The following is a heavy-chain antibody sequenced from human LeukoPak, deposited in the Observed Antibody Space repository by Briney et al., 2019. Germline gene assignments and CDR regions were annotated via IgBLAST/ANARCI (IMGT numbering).Heavy chain of an antibody. V-gene: IGHV4-39*01. CDR3: ARHLPTMVRGDFDY. Sequence: SETLSLTCTVSGGSITSGTYYWGWIRQPPGKGLEWIGSIYYSGTTYYNPSLKSRVTISVDASKNQFSLKLSSVTAADTAVYYCARHLPTMVRGDFDYWGQGTLVTVSS. J-gene: IGHJ4*02. CDR1: GGSITSGTYY. D-gene: IGHD3-10*01. CDR2: IYYSGTT.